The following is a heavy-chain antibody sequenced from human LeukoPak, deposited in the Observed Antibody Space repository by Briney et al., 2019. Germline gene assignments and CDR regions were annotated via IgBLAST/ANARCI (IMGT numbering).Heavy chain of an antibody. Sequence: SETLSLTCAVSGGSISSGGYYWGWIRQPPGKGLEWIGSIYHSGSTYYNPSLKSRVTISVDTSKNQFSLKLSSVTAADTAVYYCARVLSGYSYGPVDYWGQGTLVTVSS. CDR2: IYHSGST. V-gene: IGHV4-39*07. J-gene: IGHJ4*02. D-gene: IGHD5-18*01. CDR3: ARVLSGYSYGPVDY. CDR1: GGSISSGGYY.